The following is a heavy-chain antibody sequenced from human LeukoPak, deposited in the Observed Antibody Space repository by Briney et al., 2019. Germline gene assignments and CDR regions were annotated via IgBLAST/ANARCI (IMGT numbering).Heavy chain of an antibody. Sequence: GASVKVSCKASGYTFTIYDINWVRQATGQGLEWMGWMNPNSGNTGYAQKFQGRVTMTRNTSISTAYMELSSLRSEDTAVYYCARPGRKSTSPTDYWGQGTLVTVSS. J-gene: IGHJ4*02. V-gene: IGHV1-8*01. CDR3: ARPGRKSTSPTDY. D-gene: IGHD2-2*01. CDR1: GYTFTIYD. CDR2: MNPNSGNT.